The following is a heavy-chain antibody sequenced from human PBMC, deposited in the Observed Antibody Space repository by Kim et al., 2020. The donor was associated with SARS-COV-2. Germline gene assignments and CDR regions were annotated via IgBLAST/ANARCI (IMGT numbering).Heavy chain of an antibody. Sequence: KGRITIARDNAKNALYLQMNSLRAEDTAVYYCARQASITIFGVVISTYFDYWGQGTLVTVSS. J-gene: IGHJ4*02. V-gene: IGHV3-11*06. D-gene: IGHD3-3*01. CDR3: ARQASITIFGVVISTYFDY.